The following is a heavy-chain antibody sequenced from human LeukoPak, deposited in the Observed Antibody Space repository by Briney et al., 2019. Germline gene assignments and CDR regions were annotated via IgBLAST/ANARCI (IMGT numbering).Heavy chain of an antibody. Sequence: PGRSLRLSCAASGFTFSSYGIHWVRQAPGKGLEWVAVIWYDGSKKYYADSVKGRFTISRDNSKDALYLQMDSLRAEDTAVYYCAKDRCRLGDCYFDYWGQGTLVTVSP. CDR1: GFTFSSYG. CDR3: AKDRCRLGDCYFDY. V-gene: IGHV3-33*06. CDR2: IWYDGSKK. J-gene: IGHJ4*02. D-gene: IGHD2-21*02.